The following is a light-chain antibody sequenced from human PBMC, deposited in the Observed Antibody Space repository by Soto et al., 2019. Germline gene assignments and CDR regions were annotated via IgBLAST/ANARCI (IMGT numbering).Light chain of an antibody. J-gene: IGKJ4*01. CDR3: QQYGSSPLT. V-gene: IGKV3-20*01. Sequence: EIVLTQSPGTLSLSPGERATLSCRASQSGTNNYLAWYQQKPGQAPRLLIYAASSRATGIPDRFRGSGSGTDFTLTISRLEPEDFAVYYCQQYGSSPLTFGGGTKVEMK. CDR1: QSGTNNY. CDR2: AAS.